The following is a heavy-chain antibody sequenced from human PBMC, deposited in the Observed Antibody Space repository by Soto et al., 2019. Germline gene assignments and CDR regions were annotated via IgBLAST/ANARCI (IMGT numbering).Heavy chain of an antibody. D-gene: IGHD3-10*01. CDR1: GGSISSGGYY. CDR2: IYYSGST. CDR3: AREDRTVRGVISYDAFDI. V-gene: IGHV4-31*01. J-gene: IGHJ3*02. Sequence: QVQLQESGPGLVKPSQTLSLTCTVSGGSISSGGYYWSWIRQHPGKGLEWIGYIYYSGSTYYNPSLKSPFTISVDPSKNQSSLKLSSVTAADTAVYYCAREDRTVRGVISYDAFDIWGQGTMVTVSS.